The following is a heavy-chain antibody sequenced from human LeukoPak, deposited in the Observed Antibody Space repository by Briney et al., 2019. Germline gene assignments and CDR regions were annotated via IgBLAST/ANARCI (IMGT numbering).Heavy chain of an antibody. CDR3: ARNPIAAAARRYYYGMDV. J-gene: IGHJ6*02. CDR2: IIPILGIA. V-gene: IGHV1-69*04. CDR1: GGTFSSYA. Sequence: SVKVSCKASGGTFSSYAISWVRQAPGQGLEWMGRIIPILGIANYAQKFQSRVTITADKSTSTAYMELSSLRSEDTAVYYCARNPIAAAARRYYYGMDVWGQGTTVTVSS. D-gene: IGHD6-13*01.